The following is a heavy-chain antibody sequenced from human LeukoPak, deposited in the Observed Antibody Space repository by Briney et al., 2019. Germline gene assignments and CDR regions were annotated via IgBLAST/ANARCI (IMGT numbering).Heavy chain of an antibody. CDR3: ARRYANSWYNY. J-gene: IGHJ4*02. V-gene: IGHV4-39*07. Sequence: PSETLSLTCTVSGGSISSSSYYWGWIRQPPGKGLEWIGSIYYSGSTYYNPSLKSRVTISVDTSKNQFSLKLSSVTAADTAVYYCARRYANSWYNYWGQGTLVTVSS. D-gene: IGHD6-13*01. CDR2: IYYSGST. CDR1: GGSISSSSYY.